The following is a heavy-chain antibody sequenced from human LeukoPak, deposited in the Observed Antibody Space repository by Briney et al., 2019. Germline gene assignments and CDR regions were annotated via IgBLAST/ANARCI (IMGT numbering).Heavy chain of an antibody. CDR3: ARVTTNGYFEY. J-gene: IGHJ4*02. D-gene: IGHD1-1*01. CDR2: IKYDESEK. CDR1: GFTFNNYW. V-gene: IGHV3-7*04. Sequence: GGSLRLSCAASGFTFNNYWMHWVRQAPGKGLEWVASIKYDESEKHHVDSVKGRFTISRDNAKNSLNLQMNSLRAEDTAVYFCARVTTNGYFEYWGQGTLVTVSS.